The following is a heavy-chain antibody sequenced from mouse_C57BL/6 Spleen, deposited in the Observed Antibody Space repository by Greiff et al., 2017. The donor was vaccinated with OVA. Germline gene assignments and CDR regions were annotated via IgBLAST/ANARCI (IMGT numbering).Heavy chain of an antibody. Sequence: EVQRVESGEGLVKPGGSLKLSCAASGFTFSSYAMSWVRQTPEKRLEWVAYISSGGDYIYYADTVKGRFTISRDNARNTLYLQMSSLKSEDTAMYYCTRDEGLRAWFAYWGQGTLVTVSA. CDR2: ISSGGDYI. CDR3: TRDEGLRAWFAY. V-gene: IGHV5-9-1*02. D-gene: IGHD2-4*01. CDR1: GFTFSSYA. J-gene: IGHJ3*01.